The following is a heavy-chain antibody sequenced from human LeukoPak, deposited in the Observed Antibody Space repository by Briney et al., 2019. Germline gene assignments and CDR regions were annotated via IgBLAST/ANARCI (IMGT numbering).Heavy chain of an antibody. V-gene: IGHV3-23*01. Sequence: GGSLRLSCAASGFTFSSYAMSWVRQAPGKGLEWVSAISGGGSTYYADSVKGRFTISRDNSKNTLYLQMNSLRAEDTAVYYCAKDREYSGSYPPLAFDIWGQGTMVTVSS. D-gene: IGHD1-26*01. CDR3: AKDREYSGSYPPLAFDI. CDR2: ISGGGST. J-gene: IGHJ3*02. CDR1: GFTFSSYA.